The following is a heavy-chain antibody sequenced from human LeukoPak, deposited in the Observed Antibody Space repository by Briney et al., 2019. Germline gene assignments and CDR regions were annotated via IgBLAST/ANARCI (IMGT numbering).Heavy chain of an antibody. CDR2: ISYDGSNK. D-gene: IGHD2-15*01. CDR3: AKSGLNRFDY. Sequence: GGSLRLSCAASGFTFSTYAMHWVRQAPGKGLEWVAAISYDGSNKNYADSVKGRFTISRDNSKNTLYLQMNSLRAEDTAVYYCAKSGLNRFDYWGQGTLVTVSS. J-gene: IGHJ4*02. CDR1: GFTFSTYA. V-gene: IGHV3-30*04.